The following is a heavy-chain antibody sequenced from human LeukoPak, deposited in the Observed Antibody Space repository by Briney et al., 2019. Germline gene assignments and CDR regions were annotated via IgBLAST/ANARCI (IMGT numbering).Heavy chain of an antibody. V-gene: IGHV4-30-4*01. J-gene: IGHJ4*02. CDR3: ARSHFGGVTYYFDY. CDR1: GGSIRSYY. CDR2: VFYSGGT. D-gene: IGHD4-23*01. Sequence: KPSETLSLTCTVSGGSIRSYYWSWIRLPPGKGLEWIGYVFYSGGTYYNPSLMSRLTISMDTSRNQFSLRLASVTAADTAVYYCARSHFGGVTYYFDYWGQGTLVTVSS.